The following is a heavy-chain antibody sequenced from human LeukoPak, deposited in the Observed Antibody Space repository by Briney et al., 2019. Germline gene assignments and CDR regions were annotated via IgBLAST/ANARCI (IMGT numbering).Heavy chain of an antibody. V-gene: IGHV3-48*02. CDR1: GFTFSSYS. Sequence: PGGSLRLSCAASGFTFSSYSMNWVRQAPGKGLEWVSYISNSSSTIYYADSVKGRFIISRDNARSSLYLQMNSLRDEDTAVYYCARSAGGSYYDWFDPWGQGTLVTVSS. D-gene: IGHD1-26*01. CDR2: ISNSSSTI. CDR3: ARSAGGSYYDWFDP. J-gene: IGHJ5*02.